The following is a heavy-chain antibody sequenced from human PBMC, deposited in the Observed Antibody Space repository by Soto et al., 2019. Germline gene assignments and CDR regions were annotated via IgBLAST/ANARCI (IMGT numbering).Heavy chain of an antibody. V-gene: IGHV3-23*01. Sequence: PGGSLRLSCAASGFIFNIYAMSWVRQAPGRGLEWVSAISGNVDSTYYAESVKGRFTISRDNSKNTLYLQMNSLRAEDTALYYCAKNMGIVVGPTANYLGYYGMDVWGQGTKVTVSS. CDR1: GFIFNIYA. J-gene: IGHJ6*02. D-gene: IGHD2-2*03. CDR3: AKNMGIVVGPTANYLGYYGMDV. CDR2: ISGNVDST.